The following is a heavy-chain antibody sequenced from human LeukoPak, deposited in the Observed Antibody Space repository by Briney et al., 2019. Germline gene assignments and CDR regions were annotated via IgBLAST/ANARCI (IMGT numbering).Heavy chain of an antibody. CDR3: ARGYYDVLTGHPKSVDY. J-gene: IGHJ4*02. D-gene: IGHD3-9*01. Sequence: PSETLSLTCAVYGGTFSGYYWSWIRQPPGKGLEWIGEINHSGSTNYNPSLKSRVTISVDTSKNQFSLKLRSLTAADTALYYCARGYYDVLTGHPKSVDYWDQATLATVSS. V-gene: IGHV4-34*01. CDR1: GGTFSGYY. CDR2: INHSGST.